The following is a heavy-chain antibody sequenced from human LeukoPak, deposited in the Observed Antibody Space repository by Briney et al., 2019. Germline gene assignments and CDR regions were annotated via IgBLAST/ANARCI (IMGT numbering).Heavy chain of an antibody. D-gene: IGHD6-19*01. CDR2: IKSKTDGGTT. CDR3: TTEGSGWYLEFDY. Sequence: PGGSLRLSCAASGFTFSNAWMSWVRQAPGKGLEWVGRIKSKTDGGTTDYAAPVKGRFTISRDDSKNTLYLQMNSLNTEDTAVYYCTTEGSGWYLEFDYWGQGTLVTVSS. J-gene: IGHJ4*02. CDR1: GFTFSNAW. V-gene: IGHV3-15*01.